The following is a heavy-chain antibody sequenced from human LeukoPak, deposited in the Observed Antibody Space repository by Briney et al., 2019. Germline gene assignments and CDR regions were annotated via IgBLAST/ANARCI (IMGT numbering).Heavy chain of an antibody. D-gene: IGHD6-6*01. CDR3: ARDRYLEYSSSFDY. CDR2: ISAYNGNT. J-gene: IGHJ4*02. Sequence: GASVKVSCKASGYTFTGYYMHWVRQAPGQGLEWMGWISAYNGNTNYAQKLQGRVTMTTDTSTSTAYMELRSLRSDDTAVYYCARDRYLEYSSSFDYWGQGTLVTVSS. V-gene: IGHV1-18*04. CDR1: GYTFTGYY.